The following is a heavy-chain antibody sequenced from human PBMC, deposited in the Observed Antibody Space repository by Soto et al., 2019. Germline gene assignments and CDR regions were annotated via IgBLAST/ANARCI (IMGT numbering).Heavy chain of an antibody. CDR3: ARGTRSIAAAGMGV. D-gene: IGHD6-13*01. Sequence: SEILSLTCAVYGGSFSGYYWSWIRQPPGKGLEWIGEINHSGSTNYNPSLKSRVTISVDTSKNQFSLKLSSVTAADTAVYYCARGTRSIAAAGMGVWGKGTTVTVSS. CDR1: GGSFSGYY. J-gene: IGHJ6*04. V-gene: IGHV4-34*01. CDR2: INHSGST.